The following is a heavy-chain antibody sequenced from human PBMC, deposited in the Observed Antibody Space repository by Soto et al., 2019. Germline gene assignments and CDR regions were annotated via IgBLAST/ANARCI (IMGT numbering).Heavy chain of an antibody. CDR2: IYWDDDK. D-gene: IGHD3-3*02. Sequence: SGPTLVNPTQTLTLTCTFSGFSLSTSGVGVGWIRQPPGKALEWLALIYWDDDKRYSPSLKSRLTITKDTSKNQVVLTMTNMDPVDTATYYCALDAILAYQNKRGFDPWGQGTLVTVSS. V-gene: IGHV2-5*02. CDR3: ALDAILAYQNKRGFDP. J-gene: IGHJ5*02. CDR1: GFSLSTSGVG.